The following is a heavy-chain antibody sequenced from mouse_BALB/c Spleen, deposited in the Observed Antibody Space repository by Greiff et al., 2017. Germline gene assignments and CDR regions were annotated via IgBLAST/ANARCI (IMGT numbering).Heavy chain of an antibody. J-gene: IGHJ2*01. CDR1: GFSLSTYGIG. CDR3: ARMRDYLDY. V-gene: IGHV8-11*01. Sequence: QVTLKESGPGILQPSQTLSLTCSFSGFSLSTYGIGVGWIRQPSGKGLEWLAHIWWNDNKYYNTALKSRLTISKDTSNTQIFLKIASVGTADTATYYCARMRDYLDYWGQGTTLTVSS. CDR2: IWWNDNK.